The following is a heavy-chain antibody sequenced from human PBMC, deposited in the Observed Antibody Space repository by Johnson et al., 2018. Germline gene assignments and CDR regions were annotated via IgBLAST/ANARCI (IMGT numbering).Heavy chain of an antibody. CDR1: GDSIRSSTYY. CDR3: ARVRGTERKVYYYYMDV. V-gene: IGHV4-61*02. CDR2: ITTSGDT. J-gene: IGHJ6*03. Sequence: QVQLQESGPGLVKPSQTLSLTCSVSGDSIRSSTYYWSWIRQPAGKGLEWIGRITTSGDTNYNPSLKSRVTMSKDTSKNQFFLKLTSVTAADTAVYYCARVRGTERKVYYYYMDVWGEGTTVTVSS. D-gene: IGHD3-10*01.